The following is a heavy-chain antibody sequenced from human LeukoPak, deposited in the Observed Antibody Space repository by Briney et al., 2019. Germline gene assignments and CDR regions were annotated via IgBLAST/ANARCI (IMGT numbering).Heavy chain of an antibody. V-gene: IGHV1-3*01. J-gene: IGHJ5*02. CDR1: GYTFTSYA. Sequence: GASVKVSCKASGYTFTSYAMHWVRQAPGQRLEWMGWINAGNGNTKYSRKFQGRVTITRDTSASTAYMELSSLRSEDTAVYYCAREPLVVDNWFDPWGQGTLVTVSS. CDR3: AREPLVVDNWFDP. CDR2: INAGNGNT. D-gene: IGHD2-15*01.